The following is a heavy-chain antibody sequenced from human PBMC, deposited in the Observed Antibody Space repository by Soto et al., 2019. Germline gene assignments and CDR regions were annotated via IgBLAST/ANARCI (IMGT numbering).Heavy chain of an antibody. D-gene: IGHD2-15*01. CDR1: GFTFSSYG. J-gene: IGHJ4*02. Sequence: QVQLVESGGGVVQPGRSLRLSCAASGFTFSSYGMHWVRQAPGKGLEWVAVMSWDGSDEFYEETVKGRFTVSRDNSRNTQYLQMNSLRTENTTVSYCAKDGCSGGICYGFDYWGQGTLVTVSS. CDR2: MSWDGSDE. V-gene: IGHV3-30*18. CDR3: AKDGCSGGICYGFDY.